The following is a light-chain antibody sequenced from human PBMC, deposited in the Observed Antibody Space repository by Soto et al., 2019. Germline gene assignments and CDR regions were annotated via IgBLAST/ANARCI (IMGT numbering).Light chain of an antibody. J-gene: IGKJ2*01. Sequence: EIVLTQSPGNLSLSPGERATLSCRASQSVSSSYLAWYQQKPGQAPRLLIYDASSRATGIPDRFSGSGSGTDFTLTISRLEPEDFAVYYCQQFDSSPRYTFGQGTKLEIK. CDR3: QQFDSSPRYT. V-gene: IGKV3-20*01. CDR2: DAS. CDR1: QSVSSSY.